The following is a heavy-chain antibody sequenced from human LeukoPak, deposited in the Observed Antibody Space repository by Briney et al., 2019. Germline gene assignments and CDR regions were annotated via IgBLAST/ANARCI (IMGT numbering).Heavy chain of an antibody. CDR2: IYYSGST. Sequence: PSETLSLTCIVSGGSISSSSYYWGWIRQPPGKGLEWIGSIYYSGSTYYNPSLKSRVTISVDTSKNQFSLKLSSVTAADTAVYYCARDIVDSSGVDYWGQGTLVTVSS. V-gene: IGHV4-39*07. D-gene: IGHD6-19*01. J-gene: IGHJ4*02. CDR1: GGSISSSSYY. CDR3: ARDIVDSSGVDY.